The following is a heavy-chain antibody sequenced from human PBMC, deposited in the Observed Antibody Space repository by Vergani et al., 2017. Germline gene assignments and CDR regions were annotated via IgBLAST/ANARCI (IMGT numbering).Heavy chain of an antibody. CDR2: VYQTGTT. D-gene: IGHD4-17*01. CDR1: GAAIKDFY. CDR3: ARHNGVTPVTADV. J-gene: IGHJ6*02. Sequence: QVQLQESGPGLVKPSETLSLTCTVSGAAIKDFYWSWFRQPPGKGLEWIGSVYQTGTTHYNASLKSRVTISIDTSRNQFSLKLFSVTAADTAVYYCARHNGVTPVTADVWGQGTTVTVSS. V-gene: IGHV4-59*08.